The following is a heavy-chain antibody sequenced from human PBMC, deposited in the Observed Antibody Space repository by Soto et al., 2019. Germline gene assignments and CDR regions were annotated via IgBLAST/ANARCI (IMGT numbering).Heavy chain of an antibody. CDR2: IYTSGST. CDR1: GGTIMSYD. D-gene: IGHD6-25*01. V-gene: IGHV4-4*07. J-gene: IGHJ4*02. CDR3: ARDLKFTQAAY. Sequence: ETHSHSYSVAGGTIMSYDWGWIRQRSGKGLEWIGRIYTSGSTNYNPSLKTRVTMSVDTSQNQFSLKLSSVTAADTAVYYCARDLKFTQAAYWGQGTQVPGS.